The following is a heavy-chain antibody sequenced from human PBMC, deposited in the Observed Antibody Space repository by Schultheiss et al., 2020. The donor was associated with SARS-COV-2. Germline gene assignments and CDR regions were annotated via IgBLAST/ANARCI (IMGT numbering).Heavy chain of an antibody. V-gene: IGHV4-31*03. J-gene: IGHJ6*02. D-gene: IGHD4-23*01. CDR3: ARVRGKDGMDV. CDR1: GGSISSGGYY. Sequence: SQTLSLTCTVSGGSISSGGYYWSWIRQHPGKGLEWIGYIYYSGSTYYNPSLKSRVTISVDKSKNQFSLKLSSVTAADTAAYYCARVRGKDGMDVWGQGTTVTVSS. CDR2: IYYSGST.